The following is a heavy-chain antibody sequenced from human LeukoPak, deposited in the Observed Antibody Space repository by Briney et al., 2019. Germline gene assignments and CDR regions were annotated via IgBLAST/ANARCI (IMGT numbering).Heavy chain of an antibody. D-gene: IGHD3-9*01. CDR3: ARRVGDFGCYIDA. CDR1: GGSISSSSYY. J-gene: IGHJ6*03. V-gene: IGHV4-39*01. CDR2: IYYSGST. Sequence: KPSETLSLTCTVSGGSISSSSYYWGWIRQPPGKGLEWIGTIYYSGSTYYNPSLKSRVTISVDTSKNQFSLKLSSVTAADTAVYYCARRVGDFGCYIDASGKGTTVTVSS.